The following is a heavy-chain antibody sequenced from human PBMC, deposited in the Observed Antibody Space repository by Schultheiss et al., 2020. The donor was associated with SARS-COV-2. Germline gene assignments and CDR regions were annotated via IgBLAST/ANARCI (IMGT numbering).Heavy chain of an antibody. CDR3: ARVERYCSGGSCYYNGVLSWFDP. J-gene: IGHJ5*02. D-gene: IGHD2-15*01. CDR2: IYHSGST. V-gene: IGHV4-30-4*01. CDR1: GGSINSGDYY. Sequence: SETLSLTCIVSGGSINSGDYYWSWIRQPPGKGLEWIGYIYHSGSTYYNPSLKSRVTISVDTSKNQFSLKLSSVTAADTAVYYCARVERYCSGGSCYYNGVLSWFDPWGQGTLVTVSS.